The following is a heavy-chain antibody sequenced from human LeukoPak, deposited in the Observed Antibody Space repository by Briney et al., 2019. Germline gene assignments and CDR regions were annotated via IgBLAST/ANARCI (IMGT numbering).Heavy chain of an antibody. J-gene: IGHJ6*02. Sequence: GRSLRLSCAASGFTFSSYAMHWVRQAPGKGLEWVAVISYDGSNKYYADSVKGRFTISRDNSKNTLYLQMNSLRAEDTAVYYCASDGSSGWDYYYYGMDVWGQGTTVTVSS. CDR3: ASDGSSGWDYYYYGMDV. D-gene: IGHD6-19*01. CDR1: GFTFSSYA. V-gene: IGHV3-30-3*01. CDR2: ISYDGSNK.